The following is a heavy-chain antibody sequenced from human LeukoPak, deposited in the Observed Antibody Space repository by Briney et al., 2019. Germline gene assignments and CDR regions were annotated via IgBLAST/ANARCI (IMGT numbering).Heavy chain of an antibody. CDR1: GFTFSSYA. Sequence: GGSLRLSCAASGFTFSSYAMSWVRQAPGKGLEWVSAISGSGGSTYYADSVKGRFTISRDNSKNTLYLQMNSLRAEDTAVYYCAKDRRGLLIVVVPAVGDYFDYWGQGTLVTVSS. D-gene: IGHD2-2*01. V-gene: IGHV3-23*01. CDR2: ISGSGGST. J-gene: IGHJ4*02. CDR3: AKDRRGLLIVVVPAVGDYFDY.